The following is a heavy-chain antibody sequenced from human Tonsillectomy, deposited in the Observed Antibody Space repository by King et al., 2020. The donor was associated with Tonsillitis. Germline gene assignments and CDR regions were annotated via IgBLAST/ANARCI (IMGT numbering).Heavy chain of an antibody. Sequence: QLVQSGGGLVKPGESLRLSCEASGFTFRSDAMNWVRQAPGKGLEWLAYVNDRSDYIYYADSVMGRFTISRDNAKNSLYLHMDSLRAEDTAVYYCARDSGPSARVGGMDVWGQGTTVTVSS. CDR1: GFTFRSDA. J-gene: IGHJ6*02. CDR2: VNDRSDYI. D-gene: IGHD1-26*01. CDR3: ARDSGPSARVGGMDV. V-gene: IGHV3-21*06.